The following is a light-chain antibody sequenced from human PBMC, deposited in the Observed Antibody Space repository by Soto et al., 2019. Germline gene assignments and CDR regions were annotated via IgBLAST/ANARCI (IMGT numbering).Light chain of an antibody. CDR3: QQYNSYPWT. CDR2: DVS. Sequence: DIQMTQSPSTLSASVGDRVTITCRASQNIERWLAWYQQKPGKAPKLLLYDVSSLESGVPSRFSGSGSGTEFTLTISSLQPDDFATYYCQQYNSYPWTFGQGTKVDI. V-gene: IGKV1-5*01. J-gene: IGKJ1*01. CDR1: QNIERW.